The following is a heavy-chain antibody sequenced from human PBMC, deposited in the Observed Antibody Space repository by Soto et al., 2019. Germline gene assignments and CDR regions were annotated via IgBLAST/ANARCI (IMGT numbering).Heavy chain of an antibody. CDR2: IKKDGSEK. CDR1: GFSFSTYW. V-gene: IGHV3-7*01. Sequence: EVQLVESGGGLVQPRGSLRLSCAAYGFSFSTYWMNWVRQAPGKGLEWVAIIKKDGSEKLYVDSVKGRFTISRDNARNSLYLEMNSLRAEDTAVYYCVAGSGWLPDFWGQGTLVTVSS. CDR3: VAGSGWLPDF. D-gene: IGHD6-19*01. J-gene: IGHJ4*02.